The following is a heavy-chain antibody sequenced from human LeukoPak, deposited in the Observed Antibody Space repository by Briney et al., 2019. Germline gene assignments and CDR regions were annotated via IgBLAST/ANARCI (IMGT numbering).Heavy chain of an antibody. Sequence: GRSLRLSCAAAGFSFSNFGMHWVRQAPGKGREWVAAIWHDGSAEFYVDSGKGSLKISRDDTKNTLYLQMNSLKVEDTALYYCAKDDRGGWSGHFATWGQGTLVTVSS. D-gene: IGHD6-19*01. V-gene: IGHV3-33*06. CDR2: IWHDGSAE. CDR1: GFSFSNFG. J-gene: IGHJ5*02. CDR3: AKDDRGGWSGHFAT.